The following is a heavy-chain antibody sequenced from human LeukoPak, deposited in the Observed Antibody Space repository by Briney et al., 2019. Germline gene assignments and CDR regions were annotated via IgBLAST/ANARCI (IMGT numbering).Heavy chain of an antibody. CDR2: IIPIFGTA. CDR1: GGIFSSYV. CDR3: ARAPLRRQWLVEGPRDYYYGMDV. Sequence: SVKVSCQASGGIFSSYVISWVRQAPGQGLEWMGGIIPIFGTANYAQKFEGRVTITADETTSTAYMERSSQRTEDTAVYYCARAPLRRQWLVEGPRDYYYGMDVWGKGTTVTVSS. D-gene: IGHD6-19*01. V-gene: IGHV1-69*13. J-gene: IGHJ6*04.